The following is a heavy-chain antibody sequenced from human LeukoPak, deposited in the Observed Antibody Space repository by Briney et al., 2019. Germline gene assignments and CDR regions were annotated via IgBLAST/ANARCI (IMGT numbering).Heavy chain of an antibody. Sequence: GGSLRLSCAASGFTFRTFAMSWVRQAPGKGLEWVSAISGSGGSTYYADSVKGRFTISRDNSKNTLYLQMNSLRAEDTAVYYCAKDASYSYGDPTYSDYWGQGTLVTVSS. J-gene: IGHJ4*02. V-gene: IGHV3-23*01. CDR1: GFTFRTFA. CDR2: ISGSGGST. D-gene: IGHD4-17*01. CDR3: AKDASYSYGDPTYSDY.